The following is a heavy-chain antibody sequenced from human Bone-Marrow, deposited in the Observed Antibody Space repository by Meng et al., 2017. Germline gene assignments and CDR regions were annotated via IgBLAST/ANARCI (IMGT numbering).Heavy chain of an antibody. Sequence: SETLSLTCTVSGGSISSGSYYWSWIRQPAGKGLEWIGRIYTSGSTNYNPSLKSRVTISVDTSKNQFSLKLSSVTAADTAVYYCARVVRAGYSSGWYMADYWYFDLWGRGTLVTVSS. J-gene: IGHJ2*01. D-gene: IGHD6-19*01. CDR2: IYTSGST. CDR1: GGSISSGSYY. CDR3: ARVVRAGYSSGWYMADYWYFDL. V-gene: IGHV4-61*02.